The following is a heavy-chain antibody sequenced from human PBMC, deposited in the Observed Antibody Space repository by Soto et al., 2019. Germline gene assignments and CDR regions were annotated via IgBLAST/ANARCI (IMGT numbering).Heavy chain of an antibody. CDR3: ARGVAVAGLDY. D-gene: IGHD6-19*01. CDR2: MYYSGTT. Sequence: SETLSLTCTVSGGSLSSGGYSWNWIRQHPVKGLEWIGCMYYSGTTYYNPSLKSRLTISVDKSKHQFSLNLTSVTAADTAVYYCARGVAVAGLDYWGQGILVTVSS. CDR1: GGSLSSGGYS. J-gene: IGHJ4*02. V-gene: IGHV4-31*03.